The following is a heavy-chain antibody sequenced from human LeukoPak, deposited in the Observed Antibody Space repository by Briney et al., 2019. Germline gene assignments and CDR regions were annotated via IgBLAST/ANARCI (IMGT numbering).Heavy chain of an antibody. Sequence: GGSLRLSCAASGFTFSSYWMSWVRQAPGKGLEWVANMKQDGSEIDYVDSLKGRFTISRDNAKNSLYLQMNSLRAEDTAVYYCARDRAGIVGAALDYWGQGTLVTVSS. V-gene: IGHV3-7*01. CDR3: ARDRAGIVGAALDY. CDR1: GFTFSSYW. J-gene: IGHJ4*02. CDR2: MKQDGSEI. D-gene: IGHD1-26*01.